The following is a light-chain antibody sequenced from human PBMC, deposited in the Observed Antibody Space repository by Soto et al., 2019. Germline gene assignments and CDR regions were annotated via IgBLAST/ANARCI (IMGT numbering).Light chain of an antibody. CDR1: SSNIGSND. V-gene: IGLV1-51*01. J-gene: IGLJ1*01. CDR2: DNN. Sequence: QSVLTQPPSVSAAPGQKVTIPCSRGSSNIGSNDVCWYQQVPGTAPKVLIYDNNKRPSGIPDRFSGSKSGTSATLGISGLQTGDEADYYCGTWHSDSYVFGSGTKV. CDR3: GTWHSDSYV.